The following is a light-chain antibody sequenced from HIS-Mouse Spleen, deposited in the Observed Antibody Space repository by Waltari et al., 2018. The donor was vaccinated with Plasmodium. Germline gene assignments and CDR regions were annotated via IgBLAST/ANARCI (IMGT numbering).Light chain of an antibody. J-gene: IGLJ3*02. CDR1: VLAKKY. V-gene: IGLV3-27*01. CDR3: YSAADNNLV. Sequence: SYELTQPSSVSVSPGQTARNTCSGDVLAKKYARWIQQKPGRAPVLVIYKDSERPSGIPERFSGSSSGTTVTLTISGAQVEDEADYYCYSAADNNLVFGGGTKLTVL. CDR2: KDS.